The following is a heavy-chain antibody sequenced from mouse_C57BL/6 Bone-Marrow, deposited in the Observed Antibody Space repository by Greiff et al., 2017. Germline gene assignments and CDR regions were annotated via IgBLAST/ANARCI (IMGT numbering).Heavy chain of an antibody. V-gene: IGHV3-8*01. CDR3: ARKGGYRYYAMDY. CDR2: ISYSGST. Sequence: VQLKESGPGLAKPSQTLSLTCSVTGYSITSDYWNWIRKFPGNKLEYMGYISYSGSTYYNPSLKSRISITLDTSKNQYYLQLTSVTTEDTATYYCARKGGYRYYAMDYWGQGTSVTVSS. D-gene: IGHD2-2*01. CDR1: GYSITSDY. J-gene: IGHJ4*01.